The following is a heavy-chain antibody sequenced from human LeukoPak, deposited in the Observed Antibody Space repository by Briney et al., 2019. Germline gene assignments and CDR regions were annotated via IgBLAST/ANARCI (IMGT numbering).Heavy chain of an antibody. J-gene: IGHJ6*02. D-gene: IGHD1-14*01. Sequence: WGSLGLSCSGSGFTFRSYSMNWVRQAPGKGVEGVSYISSSSGTIYYADSVKGRFTISRDNAKNSLYLQMNSLRAEDTAVYYCARANRPNYYYYYGMDVWGQGTTVTVSS. V-gene: IGHV3-48*01. CDR3: ARANRPNYYYYYGMDV. CDR2: ISSSSGTI. CDR1: GFTFRSYS.